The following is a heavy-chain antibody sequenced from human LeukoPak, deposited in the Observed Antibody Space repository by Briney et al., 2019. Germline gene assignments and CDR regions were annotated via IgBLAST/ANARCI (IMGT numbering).Heavy chain of an antibody. CDR3: ARDYYGSGSRNWFDP. D-gene: IGHD3-10*01. Sequence: ASVKVSCKASGYTFTGYYMHWVRQAPGQGLEWIGRINPNSGGTNYAQKFQGRVTMTRDTSISTAYMKLSRLRSDDTAVYYCARDYYGSGSRNWFDPWGQGTLVTVSS. V-gene: IGHV1-2*06. CDR2: INPNSGGT. J-gene: IGHJ5*02. CDR1: GYTFTGYY.